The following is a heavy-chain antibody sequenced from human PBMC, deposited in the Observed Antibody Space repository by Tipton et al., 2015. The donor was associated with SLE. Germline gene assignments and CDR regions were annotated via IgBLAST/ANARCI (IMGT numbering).Heavy chain of an antibody. V-gene: IGHV4-39*07. CDR1: GGSISSSSYY. CDR2: IYYSVST. CDR3: ARDHGDNSFDY. Sequence: TLSLTCTVSGGSISSSSYYWGWIRQPPGKGLEWIGSIYYSVSTYYNPSLTSRVTISVDTSKNQFSLKLSSVTAADTAVYYCARDHGDNSFDYWGQGTLVTVSS. D-gene: IGHD4-17*01. J-gene: IGHJ4*02.